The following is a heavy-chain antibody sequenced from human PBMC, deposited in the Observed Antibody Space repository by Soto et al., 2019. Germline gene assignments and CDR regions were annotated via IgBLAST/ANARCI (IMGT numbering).Heavy chain of an antibody. Sequence: GGSLRLSCAASGFTFSSYAMSWVRQAPGKGLEWVSAISGSGGSTYYADSVKGRFTISRDNSKNTLYLQMNSLRAEDTAVYYCAKIPCSSTSCYKGANAFDIWGQGTMVTVSS. CDR2: ISGSGGST. D-gene: IGHD2-2*02. V-gene: IGHV3-23*01. CDR1: GFTFSSYA. CDR3: AKIPCSSTSCYKGANAFDI. J-gene: IGHJ3*02.